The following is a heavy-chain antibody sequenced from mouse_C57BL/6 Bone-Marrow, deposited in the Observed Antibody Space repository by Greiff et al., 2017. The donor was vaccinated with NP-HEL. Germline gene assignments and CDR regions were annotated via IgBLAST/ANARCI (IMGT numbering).Heavy chain of an antibody. J-gene: IGHJ2*01. CDR2: IRLKSDNYAT. CDR1: GFTFSNYW. CDR3: TGDRDYFDY. V-gene: IGHV6-3*01. Sequence: EVQLQQSGGGLVQPGGSMKLSCVASGFTFSNYWMNWVRQSPEKGLEWVAQIRLKSDNYATHYAESVKGRFTISRDDSKSSVYLQMNNLRAEDTGIYYCTGDRDYFDYWGQGTTLTVSS.